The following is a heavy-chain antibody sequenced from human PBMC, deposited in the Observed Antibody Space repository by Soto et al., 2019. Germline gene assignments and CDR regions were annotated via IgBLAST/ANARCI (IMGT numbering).Heavy chain of an antibody. D-gene: IGHD3-10*01. Sequence: ETLSLTCAVYGGSFSGYYWSWIRQPPGKGLEWIGEINHSGSTNYNPSLKSRVTISVDTSKNQFSLKLSSVTAADTAVYYCARDGYYGSGGSWFDPWGQGTLVTVSS. CDR2: INHSGST. V-gene: IGHV4-34*01. J-gene: IGHJ5*02. CDR1: GGSFSGYY. CDR3: ARDGYYGSGGSWFDP.